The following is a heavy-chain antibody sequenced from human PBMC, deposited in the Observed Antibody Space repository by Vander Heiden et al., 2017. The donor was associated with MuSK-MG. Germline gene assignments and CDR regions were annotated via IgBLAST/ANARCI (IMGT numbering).Heavy chain of an antibody. CDR2: IYYSGST. J-gene: IGHJ4*02. CDR1: GGSISRHY. D-gene: IGHD6-13*01. Sequence: QVQLQESGPGLVKPSETLSLTCSVSGGSISRHYWNWIRQPPGKGLERIGYIYYSGSTNYNPSLKSRVTMSLDTSKNQFSLKLSFVTAADTAVYYCARDGVAATGVFDSWGQGTLVTVSS. V-gene: IGHV4-59*11. CDR3: ARDGVAATGVFDS.